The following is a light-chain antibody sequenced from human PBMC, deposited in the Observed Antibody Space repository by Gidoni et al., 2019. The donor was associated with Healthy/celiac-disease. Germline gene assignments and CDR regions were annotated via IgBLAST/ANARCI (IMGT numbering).Light chain of an antibody. Sequence: SYELTQPPSVCVSPGQTASITCSGDKLGDKYACWYQQKPGQSPVLVIYQDSKRPSGIPERFSGSNSGNTATLTISGAQAMDEADYYCQSWDSSVVFGGGTKLTVL. CDR2: QDS. CDR1: KLGDKY. CDR3: QSWDSSVV. J-gene: IGLJ2*01. V-gene: IGLV3-1*01.